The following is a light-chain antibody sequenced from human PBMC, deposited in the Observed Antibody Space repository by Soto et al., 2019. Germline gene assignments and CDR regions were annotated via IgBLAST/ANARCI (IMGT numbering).Light chain of an antibody. CDR1: QSISSW. Sequence: DIQMTQSPSTLSASVGDRVTITCRASQSISSWLAWYQQKPGKAPKLLIYDASSLESGVPSRFSGSGSGTEFTLTISSLQPDDFATYYCQKYNSAPPWTFGQGTKVEIK. CDR2: DAS. V-gene: IGKV1-5*01. CDR3: QKYNSAPPWT. J-gene: IGKJ1*01.